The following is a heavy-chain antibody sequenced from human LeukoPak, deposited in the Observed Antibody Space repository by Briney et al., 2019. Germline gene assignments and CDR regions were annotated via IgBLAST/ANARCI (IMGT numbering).Heavy chain of an antibody. Sequence: SETLSLTCTVSGDSISSGDYYWSWIRQPAGKGLEWIGYIYYSGSTNYNPSLKSRVTISVDTSKNQFSLKLSSVTAADTAVYYCASSHSVVPAAMGSWFDPWGQGTLVTVSS. CDR1: GDSISSGDYY. D-gene: IGHD2-2*01. CDR3: ASSHSVVPAAMGSWFDP. J-gene: IGHJ5*02. CDR2: IYYSGST. V-gene: IGHV4-61*10.